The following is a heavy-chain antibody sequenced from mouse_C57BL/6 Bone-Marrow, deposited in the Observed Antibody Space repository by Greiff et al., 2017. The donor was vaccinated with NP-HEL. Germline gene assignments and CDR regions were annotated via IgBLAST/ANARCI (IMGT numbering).Heavy chain of an antibody. J-gene: IGHJ2*01. CDR3: VRQGYDGYYLDY. CDR2: IRSKSNNYAT. D-gene: IGHD2-3*01. V-gene: IGHV10-1*01. Sequence: DVKLVESGGGLVQPKGSLKLSCAASGFSFNTYAMNWVRQAPGKGLEWVARIRSKSNNYATYYADSLKDRFTISRDDSERMLYLQMNNLKTEDTAMYYGVRQGYDGYYLDYWGQGTTLTVSS. CDR1: GFSFNTYA.